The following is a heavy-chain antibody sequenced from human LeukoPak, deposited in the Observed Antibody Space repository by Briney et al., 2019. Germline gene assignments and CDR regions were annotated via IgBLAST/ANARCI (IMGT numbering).Heavy chain of an antibody. CDR1: GYTFTSYG. CDR3: ARGRRRFGELLYVHNWFDP. Sequence: GASVKVSCKASGYTFTSYGISWVRQAPGQGLEWMGWISAYNGNTNYAQKLQGRVTMTTDTSTSTAYMELRSLRSDDTAVYYCARGRRRFGELLYVHNWFDPWGQGTLVTVSS. V-gene: IGHV1-18*01. D-gene: IGHD3-10*01. CDR2: ISAYNGNT. J-gene: IGHJ5*02.